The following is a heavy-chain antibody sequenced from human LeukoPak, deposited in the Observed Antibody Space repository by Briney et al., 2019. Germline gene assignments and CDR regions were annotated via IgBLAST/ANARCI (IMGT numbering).Heavy chain of an antibody. CDR1: GGSISSSSYY. CDR2: IYYSGST. Sequence: PSETLSLTCTVSGGSISSSSYYWGWIRQPPGKGLEWIGSIYYSGSTYYNPSLKSRVTISVDTSKNQFSLKLSSVTAADTAVYYCAGVSQSSDYDFWSGYLRFAPHIYYYYMDVWGKGTTVTVSS. D-gene: IGHD3-3*01. V-gene: IGHV4-39*07. J-gene: IGHJ6*03. CDR3: AGVSQSSDYDFWSGYLRFAPHIYYYYMDV.